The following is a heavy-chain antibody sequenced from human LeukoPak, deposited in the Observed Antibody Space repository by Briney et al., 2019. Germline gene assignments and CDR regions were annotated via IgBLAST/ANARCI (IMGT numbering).Heavy chain of an antibody. V-gene: IGHV4-30-2*01. D-gene: IGHD3-10*01. Sequence: SQTLSLTCAVSGGSISSGGYSWSWIRQPPGKGLEWIGEINHSGSTNYNPSLKSRVTISVDTSKNQFSLKLSSVTAADTAVYYCARGFGERPVDYWGQGTLVTVSS. CDR3: ARGFGERPVDY. CDR1: GGSISSGGYS. J-gene: IGHJ4*02. CDR2: INHSGST.